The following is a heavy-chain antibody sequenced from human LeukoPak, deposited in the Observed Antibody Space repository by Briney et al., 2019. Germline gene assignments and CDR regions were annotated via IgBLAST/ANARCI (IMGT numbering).Heavy chain of an antibody. CDR2: IKQDGSEK. D-gene: IGHD6-19*01. CDR3: ARVSGWYEYYFDY. Sequence: GGSLRLSCAASGFTFSSYAMHWVRQAPGKGLEWVANIKQDGSEKYYVDSVKGRFTISRDNAKNSLYLQMNSLRAEDTAVYYCARVSGWYEYYFDYWGQGTLVTVSS. V-gene: IGHV3-7*01. CDR1: GFTFSSYA. J-gene: IGHJ4*02.